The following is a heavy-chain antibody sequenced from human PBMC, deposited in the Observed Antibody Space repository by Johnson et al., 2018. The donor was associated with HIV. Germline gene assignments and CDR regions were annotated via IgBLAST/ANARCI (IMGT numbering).Heavy chain of an antibody. CDR2: IRYDGSNK. V-gene: IGHV3-33*08. CDR1: GFTFNDYA. Sequence: VQLVESGGGLVQPGRSLRLSCAASGFTFNDYAMHWVRQGPGKGLEWVAFIRYDGSNKYYADSVKGRFTISRDNSKTTLYLQMNSLRAEETAVYYCARIQYNFWSDPDAFDIWGQGTMVTVSS. J-gene: IGHJ3*02. CDR3: ARIQYNFWSDPDAFDI. D-gene: IGHD3-3*01.